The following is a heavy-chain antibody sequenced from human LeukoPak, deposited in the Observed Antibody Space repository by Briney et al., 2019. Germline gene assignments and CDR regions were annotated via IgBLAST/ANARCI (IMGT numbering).Heavy chain of an antibody. J-gene: IGHJ5*02. CDR3: ARGMGVLVPAATWFDP. V-gene: IGHV1-2*02. CDR1: GNTFTGQY. CDR2: INPNSGGT. Sequence: ASVKVSCKASGNTFTGQYMHWVRQAPGQGLEWMGWINPNSGGTNYAQKFQGRVTMTRDTSISTAYMDLSRLRSDDTAVYYCARGMGVLVPAATWFDPWGQGTLVTVSS. D-gene: IGHD2-2*01.